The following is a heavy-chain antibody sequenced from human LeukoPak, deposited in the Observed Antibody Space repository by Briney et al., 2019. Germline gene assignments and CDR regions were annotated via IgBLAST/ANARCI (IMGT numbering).Heavy chain of an antibody. V-gene: IGHV3-23*01. D-gene: IGHD3-3*01. CDR3: AKDGFWSGYPIYYFDY. J-gene: IGHJ4*02. CDR2: VSGSGGST. CDR1: GFTFSTYA. Sequence: GGSLRLSCAASGFTFSTYAMSWVRQAPGKGLEWVSAVSGSGGSTYYADSVKGRFTISRDNSKNTLYLQMNSLRAEDTSVYYCAKDGFWSGYPIYYFDYWGQGTLVTVSS.